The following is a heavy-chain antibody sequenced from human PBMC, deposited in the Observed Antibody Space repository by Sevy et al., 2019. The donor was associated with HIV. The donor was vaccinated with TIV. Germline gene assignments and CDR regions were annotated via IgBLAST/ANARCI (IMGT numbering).Heavy chain of an antibody. V-gene: IGHV1-69*13. J-gene: IGHJ1*01. CDR1: GGTLSGYA. D-gene: IGHD3-10*01. CDR3: ARGDYYGSGSYYKGFQH. CDR2: IIPIFGTA. Sequence: ASVKVSCKASGGTLSGYAISWVRQAPGQGLEWMGGIIPIFGTANYAQMFQGRVTITADESTSTAYMELSSLRSEDTAVYYCARGDYYGSGSYYKGFQHWGQGTLVTVSS.